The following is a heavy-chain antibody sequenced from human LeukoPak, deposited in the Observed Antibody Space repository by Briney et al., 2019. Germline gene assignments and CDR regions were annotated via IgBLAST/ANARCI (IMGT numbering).Heavy chain of an antibody. D-gene: IGHD2-2*02. CDR3: ARGYCSSTSCYTTYYYYGMDV. CDR1: GYTFTGYY. V-gene: IGHV1-2*02. J-gene: IGHJ6*02. CDR2: INPNSGGT. Sequence: ASVTVSCKASGYTFTGYYMHWVRQAPGQGLEWMGWINPNSGGTNYAQKFQDRVTMTRDTSISTAYMELIRLRSDDTAMYYCARGYCSSTSCYTTYYYYGMDVWGQGTTVTVSS.